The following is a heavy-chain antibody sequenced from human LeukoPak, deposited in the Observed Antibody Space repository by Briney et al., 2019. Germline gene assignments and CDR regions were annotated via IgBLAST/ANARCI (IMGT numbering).Heavy chain of an antibody. CDR2: INHRGST. D-gene: IGHD3-22*01. V-gene: IGHV4-34*09. CDR3: ARDREYDSNGYYYRAGLFDI. Sequence: SETLSLTCAVYGGSFSGYYWSWIRQPPGRGLEWIGEINHRGSTNYNPSLKSRVTISVDTSKNQFSLKLSSVTAADTAVYYCARDREYDSNGYYYRAGLFDIWGQGTMVTVSS. CDR1: GGSFSGYY. J-gene: IGHJ3*02.